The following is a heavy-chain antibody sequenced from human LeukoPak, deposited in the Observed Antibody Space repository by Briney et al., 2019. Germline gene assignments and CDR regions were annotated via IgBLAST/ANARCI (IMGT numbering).Heavy chain of an antibody. CDR2: ISPYNGNT. J-gene: IGHJ4*02. V-gene: IGHV1-18*01. D-gene: IGHD2-21*02. Sequence: ASVKVSCTASGYTFTSYGISWVRQAPGQGLEWMGWISPYNGNTNYAQKLQGRVTITTDRSTSTAYMELRSLRSDDAAVYYCARRSYCGRDCPLDYWGQGTLVTASS. CDR3: ARRSYCGRDCPLDY. CDR1: GYTFTSYG.